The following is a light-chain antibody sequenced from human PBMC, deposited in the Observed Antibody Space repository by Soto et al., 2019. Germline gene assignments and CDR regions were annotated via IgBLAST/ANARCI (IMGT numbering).Light chain of an antibody. CDR2: LNSDGSH. CDR1: SGHSSYA. Sequence: QPVLTQSPSASASLGASVKLTCTLSSGHSSYAIAWHQQQPEKGPRYLMKLNSDGSHSKGDGIPDRFSGSSSGAERYLTISRLPAGDGACYFRPAWGPGIGVFGGRTQ. CDR3: PAWGPGIGV. J-gene: IGLJ3*02. V-gene: IGLV4-69*01.